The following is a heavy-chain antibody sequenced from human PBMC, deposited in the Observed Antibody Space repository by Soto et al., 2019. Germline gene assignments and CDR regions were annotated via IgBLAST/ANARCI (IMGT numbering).Heavy chain of an antibody. Sequence: NPSETLSLTCSLSGGSINSSDHFWGWIRQTPGKGLEWIGSVYYTETTYYNPPLKSPVTISVETSRNTFSLKVNSVTAADTGIYYCARQRVLSTNMFITSFDPWGQGTLVTVSS. J-gene: IGHJ5*02. CDR1: GGSINSSDHF. CDR2: VYYTETT. V-gene: IGHV4-39*01. CDR3: ARQRVLSTNMFITSFDP. D-gene: IGHD3-10*02.